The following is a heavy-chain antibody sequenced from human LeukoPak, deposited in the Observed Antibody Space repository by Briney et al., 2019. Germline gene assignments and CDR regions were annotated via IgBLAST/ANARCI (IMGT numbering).Heavy chain of an antibody. CDR1: GYTFTRYG. Sequence: ASVKASCKASGYTFTRYGTSWVRQAPGQQLGWMRWISAYNGNTNYAPKLQGRVTMTTATSTSTAYKELRRLTADDTTVYYCARGRDSSGYFSVGYWGQGTLVTVSS. V-gene: IGHV1-18*01. D-gene: IGHD3-22*01. CDR2: ISAYNGNT. J-gene: IGHJ4*02. CDR3: ARGRDSSGYFSVGY.